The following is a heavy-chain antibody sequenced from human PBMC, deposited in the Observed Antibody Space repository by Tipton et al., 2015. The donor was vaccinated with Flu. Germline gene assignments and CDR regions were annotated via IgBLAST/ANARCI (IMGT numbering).Heavy chain of an antibody. Sequence: GLVKPSETLSLTCTVSGGSISTYYWSWIRQPAGKGLEWIGRIYSGGNTNYNPSLKSRVSMSVDTSKNQFSLKLRSATAADTAVYYCAREGGYSIGFSRIDTWGQGTLVIVSS. V-gene: IGHV4-4*07. CDR2: IYSGGNT. CDR3: AREGGYSIGFSRIDT. D-gene: IGHD1-26*01. J-gene: IGHJ5*02. CDR1: GGSISTYY.